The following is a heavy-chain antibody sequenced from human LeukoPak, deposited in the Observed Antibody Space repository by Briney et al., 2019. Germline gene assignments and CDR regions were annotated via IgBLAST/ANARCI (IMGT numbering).Heavy chain of an antibody. CDR1: GGSFSGYY. V-gene: IGHV4-34*01. J-gene: IGHJ4*02. CDR3: AREGYRIFDY. CDR2: INHSGST. Sequence: SETLSLTCAVYGGSFSGYYWSWIRQPPGKGLEWIGEINHSGSTNYNPSLKSRVTISVDTSKNQFSLKLSSVTAADTAVYYCAREGYRIFDYWGQGTLVTVSS. D-gene: IGHD3-16*02.